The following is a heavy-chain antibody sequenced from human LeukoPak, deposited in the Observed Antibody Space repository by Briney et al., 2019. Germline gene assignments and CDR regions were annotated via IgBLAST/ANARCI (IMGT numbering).Heavy chain of an antibody. CDR1: GGSISSYY. J-gene: IGHJ4*02. CDR2: INHSGNT. V-gene: IGHV4-34*01. Sequence: SETLSLTCTVSGGSISSYYWSWIRQPPGKGLEWIGEINHSGNTNYNPSLKSRVTISVDTSKNQFSLKLSSVTAADTAVYYCARRRRDYYYDSSGPTAFDYWGQGTLVTVSS. D-gene: IGHD3-22*01. CDR3: ARRRRDYYYDSSGPTAFDY.